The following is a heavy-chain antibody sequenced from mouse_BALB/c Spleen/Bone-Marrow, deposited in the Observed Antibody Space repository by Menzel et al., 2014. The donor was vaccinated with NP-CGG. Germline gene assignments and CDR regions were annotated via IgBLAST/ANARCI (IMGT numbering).Heavy chain of an antibody. CDR2: IDPSDSET. D-gene: IGHD2-3*01. CDR3: ARALGDGYYYAMDY. CDR1: GYTFTSYW. Sequence: QVQLQQSGAELVKPGALVKLSCKASGYTFTSYWMNWVKQRPGRGLEWIGRIDPSDSETHYNQKFKDKATLTVDKPSSTAYIQLSSLTSEDSAVYYCARALGDGYYYAMDYWGQGTSVTVSS. J-gene: IGHJ4*01. V-gene: IGHV1-69*02.